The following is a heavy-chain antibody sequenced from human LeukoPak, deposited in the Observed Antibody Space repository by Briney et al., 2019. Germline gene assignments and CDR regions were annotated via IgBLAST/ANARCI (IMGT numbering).Heavy chain of an antibody. CDR1: GFTFSTYA. J-gene: IGHJ4*02. D-gene: IGHD6-13*01. Sequence: TGGSLRLYCAASGFTFSTYAMSWVRQAPGRGLEGVSVISGSGDGGSGGIPYYADSVKGRFTISRDNSKNTLYLQMNSLRAEDTAVYYCAKSGSSSWFLDYWGQGALVTVSS. CDR2: ISGSGDGGSGGIP. V-gene: IGHV3-23*01. CDR3: AKSGSSSWFLDY.